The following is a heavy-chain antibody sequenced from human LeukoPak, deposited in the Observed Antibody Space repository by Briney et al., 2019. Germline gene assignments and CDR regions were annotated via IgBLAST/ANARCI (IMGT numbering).Heavy chain of an antibody. CDR2: ISYDGSNK. J-gene: IGHJ4*02. V-gene: IGHV3-30*03. CDR1: GFTFSSYG. D-gene: IGHD5-18*01. CDR3: ARDAQLWYFDY. Sequence: GGSLRLSCAASGFTFSSYGMHWVRQAPGKGLEWVAVISYDGSNKYYADSVKGRFTISRDNAKNSLYLQMSSLRAEDTAVYFCARDAQLWYFDYWGQGALVTVSS.